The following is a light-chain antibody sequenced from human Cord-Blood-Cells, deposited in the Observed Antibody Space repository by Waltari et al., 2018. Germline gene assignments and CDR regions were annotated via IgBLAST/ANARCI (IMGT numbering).Light chain of an antibody. CDR2: DVS. J-gene: IGLJ2*01. CDR1: SSDVGGYNF. V-gene: IGLV2-14*01. CDR3: SSYTSSSTLV. Sequence: QSALTHPASVSGSPGQSITISCPGTSSDVGGYNFVSWYQQHPGKAPKLMIYDVSKRPSGVSNRFSGSKSGNTASLTISGLQAEDEADYYCSSYTSSSTLVFGGGTKLTVL.